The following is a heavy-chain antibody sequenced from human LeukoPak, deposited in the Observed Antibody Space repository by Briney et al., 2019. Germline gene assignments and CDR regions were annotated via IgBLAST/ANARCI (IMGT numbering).Heavy chain of an antibody. Sequence: GGSLRLSCAASGNYWMHWVRQAPGKGLLWVSHINSDGSWTTYADSVKGRFTISKDNAKNAVYLQMNNLRAEDTAVYYCVSFYETYWGRGTLVTVSS. V-gene: IGHV3-74*01. J-gene: IGHJ4*02. D-gene: IGHD2-2*01. CDR1: GNYW. CDR3: VSFYETY. CDR2: INSDGSWT.